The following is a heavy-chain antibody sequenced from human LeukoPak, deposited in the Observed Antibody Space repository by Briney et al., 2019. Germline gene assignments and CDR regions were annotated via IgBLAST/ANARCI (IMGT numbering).Heavy chain of an antibody. D-gene: IGHD3-3*01. V-gene: IGHV4-61*02. Sequence: SETLSLTCTVSGDSISSGSYYWSWIRQPAGKGLEWIGRIYTSGSTNYNPSLKSRVTISVDTSKNQFSLKLSSVTAADTAVYYCARGSWDDFWSGYTLPFDYWGQGTLVTVSS. CDR2: IYTSGST. J-gene: IGHJ4*02. CDR3: ARGSWDDFWSGYTLPFDY. CDR1: GDSISSGSYY.